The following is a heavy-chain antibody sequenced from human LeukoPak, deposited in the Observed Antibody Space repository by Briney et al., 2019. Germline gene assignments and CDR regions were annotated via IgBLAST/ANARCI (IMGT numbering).Heavy chain of an antibody. J-gene: IGHJ3*01. D-gene: IGHD2-2*01. Sequence: PSEALSVTCTVSVGSISISYGSWGRQSPGKGLGWVGYFYDTVSTKYNPSLKRRVRISTDTSKKQLYLKLKSVTAADPAVYYCARYGAFLTRGFCSSSNCYVDGLQTWGQGIMVSVSS. V-gene: IGHV4-4*09. CDR3: ARYGAFLTRGFCSSSNCYVDGLQT. CDR1: VGSISISY. CDR2: FYDTVST.